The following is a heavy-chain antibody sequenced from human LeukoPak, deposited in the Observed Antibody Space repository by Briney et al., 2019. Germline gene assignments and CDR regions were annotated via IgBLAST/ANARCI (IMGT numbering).Heavy chain of an antibody. CDR3: AKDFEYSSSWYEWDHEYFDY. CDR1: GFTFSSYG. CDR2: ISYDGSNK. D-gene: IGHD6-13*01. Sequence: PGGSLRLSCAASGFTFSSYGMHWVRQAPGKGLEWVAVISYDGSNKYYADSVKGRFTISRDNSKNTLYLQMNSLRAVDTAVYYCAKDFEYSSSWYEWDHEYFDYWGQGTLVTVSS. J-gene: IGHJ4*02. V-gene: IGHV3-30*18.